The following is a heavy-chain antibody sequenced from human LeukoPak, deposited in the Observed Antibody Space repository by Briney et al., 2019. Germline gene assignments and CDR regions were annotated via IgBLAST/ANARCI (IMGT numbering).Heavy chain of an antibody. CDR1: GYTFTAYY. Sequence: ASVKVSCKASGYTFTAYYMHWVRQAPGQGLEWMGWINPNSGGTNYAQKFQGRVTMTRDTSISTAYMELSRLRSDDTAVYYCATTVTTYYYNYYMDVWGKGTTVTVSS. J-gene: IGHJ6*03. CDR3: ATTVTTYYYNYYMDV. CDR2: INPNSGGT. D-gene: IGHD4-17*01. V-gene: IGHV1-2*02.